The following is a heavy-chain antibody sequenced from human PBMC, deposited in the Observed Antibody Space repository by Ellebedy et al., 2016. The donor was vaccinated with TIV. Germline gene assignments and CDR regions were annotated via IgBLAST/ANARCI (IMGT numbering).Heavy chain of an antibody. CDR3: ATDRGLKWELLVPGRDYYYGMDV. D-gene: IGHD1-26*01. J-gene: IGHJ6*02. V-gene: IGHV1-24*01. CDR1: GYTLTELS. CDR2: FDPEDGET. Sequence: ASVKVSXXVSGYTLTELSMHWVRQAPGKGLEWMGGFDPEDGETIYAQKFQGRVTMTEDTSTDTAYMELSSLRSEDTAVYYCATDRGLKWELLVPGRDYYYGMDVWGQGATVTVSS.